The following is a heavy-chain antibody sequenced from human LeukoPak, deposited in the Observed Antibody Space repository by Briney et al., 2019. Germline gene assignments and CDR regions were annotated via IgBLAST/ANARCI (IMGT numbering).Heavy chain of an antibody. CDR1: GFTFSSYA. V-gene: IGHV3-23*01. CDR2: ISGSGGST. CDR3: AEDSQDGGLRRRGAIHK. Sequence: PGGSLRLSCAASGFTFSSYAMSWVRQAPGKGLEWVSAISGSGGSTYYADSVKGRFTISRDNSKNTLYLQMNSLRAEDTAVYYCAEDSQDGGLRRRGAIHKWGQGTLVTVSS. D-gene: IGHD4-23*01. J-gene: IGHJ4*02.